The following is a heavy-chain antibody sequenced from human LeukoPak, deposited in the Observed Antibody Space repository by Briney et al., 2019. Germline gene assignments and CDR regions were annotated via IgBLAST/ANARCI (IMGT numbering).Heavy chain of an antibody. Sequence: PGGSLRLSCAASGFTFSRYSMNWVRQAPGKGLEWVSSISSSSSYIYYADSVKGRFTISRDNANSSLYLQMNSLRAEDTAVYYCARGLVGATTTGLDYWGQGTLVTVSS. V-gene: IGHV3-21*01. D-gene: IGHD1-26*01. CDR1: GFTFSRYS. CDR2: ISSSSSYI. CDR3: ARGLVGATTTGLDY. J-gene: IGHJ4*02.